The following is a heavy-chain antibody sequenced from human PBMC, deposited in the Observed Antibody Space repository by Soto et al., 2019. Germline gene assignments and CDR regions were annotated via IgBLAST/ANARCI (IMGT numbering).Heavy chain of an antibody. D-gene: IGHD7-27*01. V-gene: IGHV6-1*01. J-gene: IGHJ6*03. CDR1: GDSVSSNXXA. Sequence: SQTLSLTCAISGDSVSSNXXAXXWIRQSPSRGLEWXGRTYYRSKWYNDYAVSVKSRITINPDTSKNQFSLQLNSVTPEDTAVYYCARNSNPYYYYMDVWGKGTTVTVSS. CDR3: ARNSNPYYYYMDV. CDR2: TYYRSKWYN.